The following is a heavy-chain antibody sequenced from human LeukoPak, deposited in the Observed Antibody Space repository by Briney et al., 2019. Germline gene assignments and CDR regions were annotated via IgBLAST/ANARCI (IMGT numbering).Heavy chain of an antibody. V-gene: IGHV6-1*01. CDR3: ARGTLGYCSGGSCYTIAYAFDI. CDR2: TYYRSKWYN. D-gene: IGHD2-15*01. CDR1: GDIVSSNSAA. Sequence: SQTLSLTCAISGDIVSSNSAAWNWIRQSPSRGLEWLGRTYYRSKWYNDYAVSVKSRITINPDTSKNQFSLQLNSVTPEDTAVYYCARGTLGYCSGGSCYTIAYAFDIWGQGTMVTVSS. J-gene: IGHJ3*02.